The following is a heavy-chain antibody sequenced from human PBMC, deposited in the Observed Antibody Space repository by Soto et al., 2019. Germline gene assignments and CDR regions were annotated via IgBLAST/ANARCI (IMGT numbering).Heavy chain of an antibody. D-gene: IGHD3-22*01. Sequence: GGSLRLSCAASGFTFSSYAMSWVRQAPGKGLEWVSAISGSGGSTYYADSVKGRFTISRDNSKNTLYLQMNSLRAEDTAVYYCAKVFDSSGYYWYFDLWGRGTLVTVSS. CDR1: GFTFSSYA. J-gene: IGHJ2*01. V-gene: IGHV3-23*01. CDR3: AKVFDSSGYYWYFDL. CDR2: ISGSGGST.